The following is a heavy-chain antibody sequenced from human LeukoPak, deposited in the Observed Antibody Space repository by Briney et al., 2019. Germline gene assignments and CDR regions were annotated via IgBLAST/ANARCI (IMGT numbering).Heavy chain of an antibody. Sequence: GGSLGLSCAASGLIFNNYRMSWVRQAPGKGLEWVANINQDGSETYYVDSVKGRFTISRDNADNSLYLQMNSLRAEDTAVYYCAKDWDYWGQGTLVTVSS. CDR1: GLIFNNYR. V-gene: IGHV3-7*01. CDR3: AKDWDY. J-gene: IGHJ4*02. CDR2: INQDGSET.